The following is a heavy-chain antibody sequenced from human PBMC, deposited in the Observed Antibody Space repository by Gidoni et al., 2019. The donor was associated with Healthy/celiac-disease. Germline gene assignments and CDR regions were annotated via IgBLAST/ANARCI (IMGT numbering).Heavy chain of an antibody. CDR3: AKGVVSGIVSYY. CDR2: ISGSGGST. Sequence: EVQLVESGGGWVQPGGSLRLSCAGSGCTFSSSAMSWVRQAPGKGLEWASAISGSGGSTYYADSVKGRFTISRDNSTNTLYLQLNSLSAAATAVYYCAKGVVSGIVSYYWGQGTLVTVSS. CDR1: GCTFSSSA. V-gene: IGHV3-23*04. D-gene: IGHD3-3*01. J-gene: IGHJ4*02.